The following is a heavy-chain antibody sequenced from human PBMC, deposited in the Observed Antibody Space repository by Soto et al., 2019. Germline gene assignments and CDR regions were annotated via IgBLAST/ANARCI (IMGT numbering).Heavy chain of an antibody. CDR1: GFTFSSYG. D-gene: IGHD3-16*02. CDR2: ISYDGSNK. J-gene: IGHJ4*02. CDR3: AGLGELSYFDY. V-gene: IGHV3-30*03. Sequence: QVQLVESGGGVVQPGRSLSLSCAASGFTFSSYGMHWFRQAPGKWLEWGAVISYDGSNKYYADSVKGRFTISRDNSKNTLYLQMNSLRAEDTAVYYCAGLGELSYFDYWGQGTLVIVSS.